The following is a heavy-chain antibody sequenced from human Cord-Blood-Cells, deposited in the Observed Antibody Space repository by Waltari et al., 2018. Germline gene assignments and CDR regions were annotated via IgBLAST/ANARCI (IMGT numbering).Heavy chain of an antibody. V-gene: IGHV4-39*01. Sequence: QLQLQESGPGLVKPSETLSLTCTVSGGSISSSSYYWGWIRQPPGKGPEWIGSIYYSGSTYYNPSLKSRVTISVDTSKNQFSLKLSSVTAADTAVYYCARQILGYCSSTSCYVDAFDIWGQGTMVTVSS. J-gene: IGHJ3*02. D-gene: IGHD2-2*01. CDR1: GGSISSSSYY. CDR3: ARQILGYCSSTSCYVDAFDI. CDR2: IYYSGST.